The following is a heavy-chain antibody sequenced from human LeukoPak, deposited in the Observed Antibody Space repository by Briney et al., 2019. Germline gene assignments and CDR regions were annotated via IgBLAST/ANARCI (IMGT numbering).Heavy chain of an antibody. D-gene: IGHD3-22*01. CDR1: GYTFTGYY. V-gene: IGHV1-69-2*01. CDR3: ATPTYHYYDSSGYAFDI. Sequence: ASVKVSCKASGYTFTGYYMHWAQQAPGKGLEWMGLVDPEDGETIYAEKFQGRVTITADTSTDTAYMELSSLRSEDTAVYYCATPTYHYYDSSGYAFDIWGQGTMVTVSS. CDR2: VDPEDGET. J-gene: IGHJ3*02.